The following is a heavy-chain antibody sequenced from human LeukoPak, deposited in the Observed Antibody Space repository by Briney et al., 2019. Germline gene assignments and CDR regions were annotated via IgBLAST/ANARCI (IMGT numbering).Heavy chain of an antibody. J-gene: IGHJ3*02. CDR2: LYDSGST. CDR1: GGSISSSGYN. D-gene: IGHD5-12*01. Sequence: SETLSLICTVSGGSISSSGYNWDWIRQPPGKGLEWIGNLYDSGSTYYNPSLKSRVTISVDTSNNQFSLKLSSVTAADAAVYYCARHTRPGYSGYENALDIWGQGNMVTVSS. CDR3: ARHTRPGYSGYENALDI. V-gene: IGHV4-39*01.